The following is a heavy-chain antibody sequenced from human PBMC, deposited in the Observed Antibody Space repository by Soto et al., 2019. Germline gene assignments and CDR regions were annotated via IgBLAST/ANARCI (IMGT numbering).Heavy chain of an antibody. CDR3: ARAVWITFGGVIVIPGGFDY. CDR2: ISAYNGNT. CDR1: GYTFTSYG. D-gene: IGHD3-16*02. Sequence: ASVKVSCKASGYTFTSYGISWVRQAPGQGLEWMGWISAYNGNTNYAQKLQGRVTMTTDTSTSTAYMELRSLRSDDTAVYYCARAVWITFGGVIVIPGGFDYWGQGTLVTVSS. J-gene: IGHJ4*02. V-gene: IGHV1-18*01.